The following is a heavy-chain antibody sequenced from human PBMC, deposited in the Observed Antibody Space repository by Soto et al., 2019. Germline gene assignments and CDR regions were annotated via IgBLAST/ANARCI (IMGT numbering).Heavy chain of an antibody. D-gene: IGHD2-2*01. J-gene: IGHJ3*01. V-gene: IGHV3-74*01. Sequence: EMQLVESGGGLVQPGGSLRLSCAASGFTFTNDWMQWVRQAPGKGLVWVSRINSDGSSTSHADSVKGRFTISRDNAKNTLYLQMSSLTAEDTAVYYCARPQYLLDDVFDVWGRGTVVTVSS. CDR3: ARPQYLLDDVFDV. CDR1: GFTFTNDW. CDR2: INSDGSST.